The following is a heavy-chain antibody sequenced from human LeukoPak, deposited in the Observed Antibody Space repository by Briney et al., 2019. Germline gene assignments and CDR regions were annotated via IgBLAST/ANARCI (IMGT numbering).Heavy chain of an antibody. J-gene: IGHJ4*02. CDR1: GFTFSSYA. V-gene: IGHV3-23*01. D-gene: IGHD4-23*01. CDR3: AKGVDYGGKVDYFDY. Sequence: PGGPLRLSCAASGFTFSSYAMSWVRQAPGKGLEWVSAISGSGASTYYADSVKGRFTISRDNPKNTLYLQMNSLRAEDTAVYYCAKGVDYGGKVDYFDYWGQGTLVTVSS. CDR2: ISGSGAST.